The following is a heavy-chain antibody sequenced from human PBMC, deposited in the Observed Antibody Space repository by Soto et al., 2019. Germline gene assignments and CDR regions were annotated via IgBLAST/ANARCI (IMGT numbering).Heavy chain of an antibody. CDR3: ARQEVLEWLLPPNWFDP. CDR1: GGSISSSSYY. D-gene: IGHD3-3*01. CDR2: ISYSGNT. Sequence: QLHLQESGPGLVKPSETLSLTCTVSGGSISSSSYYWGWIRQPPGKGLEWIGSISYSGNTYNNPSLKSRVTISVDTSKNQFSLNLSSVTAADTAVYFCARQEVLEWLLPPNWFDPWGQGTLVTVSS. J-gene: IGHJ5*02. V-gene: IGHV4-39*01.